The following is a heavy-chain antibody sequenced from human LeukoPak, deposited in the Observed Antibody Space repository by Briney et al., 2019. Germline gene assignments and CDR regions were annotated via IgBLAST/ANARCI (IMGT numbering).Heavy chain of an antibody. CDR2: IIPILGIA. J-gene: IGHJ5*02. CDR1: GGTFSSYA. V-gene: IGHV1-69*04. Sequence: SVKVSCKASGGTFSSYAISWVRQAPGQGLEWMGRIIPILGIANYAQKFQGRVTITADKSTSSAYMELSSLRSEDTAVYYCARETYCGGDCYSELWFDPWGQGTLVTVSS. CDR3: ARETYCGGDCYSELWFDP. D-gene: IGHD2-21*02.